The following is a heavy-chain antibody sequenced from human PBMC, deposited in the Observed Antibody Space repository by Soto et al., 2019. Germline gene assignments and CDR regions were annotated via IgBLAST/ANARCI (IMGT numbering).Heavy chain of an antibody. CDR2: TYSGGTT. Sequence: GGSLRLSCAASGFTISNNFVTWVRQAPGQGLEWVSVTYSGGTTYYADSVKGRFTISRDSSKNTLYLQMNSLRAEDTAVYYCARGRGYGGTTGDTVFDIWGQGTMVTVSS. D-gene: IGHD2-15*01. J-gene: IGHJ3*02. V-gene: IGHV3-66*01. CDR3: ARGRGYGGTTGDTVFDI. CDR1: GFTISNNF.